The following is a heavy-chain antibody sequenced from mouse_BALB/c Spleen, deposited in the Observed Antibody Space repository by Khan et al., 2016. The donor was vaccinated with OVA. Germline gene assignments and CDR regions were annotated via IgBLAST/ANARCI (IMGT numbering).Heavy chain of an antibody. CDR1: GYTFTNYG. CDR2: INTYTGEP. D-gene: IGHD2-1*01. Sequence: QIQLVQSGPELKKPGETVKISCKASGYTFTNYGMNWVKQAPGKGLKWMGWINTYTGEPTYADDFKGRFAFSLATSASTAYLQNNHLKNEDTATYCCARSNGNYWFAYWGQGTLVTVAA. V-gene: IGHV9-3-1*01. CDR3: ARSNGNYWFAY. J-gene: IGHJ3*01.